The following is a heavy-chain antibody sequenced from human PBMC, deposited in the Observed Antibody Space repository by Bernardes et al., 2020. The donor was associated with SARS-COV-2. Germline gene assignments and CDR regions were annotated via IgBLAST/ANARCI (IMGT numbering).Heavy chain of an antibody. CDR3: ARQSSFVAASGIDY. CDR2: IYPRYSDT. CDR1: GFDFTNYW. J-gene: IGHJ4*02. Sequence: GESLKISCKVSGFDFTNYWIGWVRQMPGNGLEWMGIIYPRYSDTRYSPSFQGQVTISAAKSITTAYLQWSSLKASDTAMYYCARQSSFVAASGIDYWGQGTLVTVSS. D-gene: IGHD6-13*01. V-gene: IGHV5-51*01.